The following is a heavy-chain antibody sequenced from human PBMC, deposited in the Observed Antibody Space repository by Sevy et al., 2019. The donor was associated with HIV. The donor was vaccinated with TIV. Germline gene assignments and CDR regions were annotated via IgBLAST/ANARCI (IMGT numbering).Heavy chain of an antibody. Sequence: GGSLRLSCAASGFTLSTTWMTWVRQAPGKGLEWVAKINQDGGAKYYEDSVKGRFTISRDNTKNSPYLQMRSLRVEDTAVYYCTTSFGVIAGDDFDYWGQRTLVTVSS. CDR3: TTSFGVIAGDDFDY. CDR2: INQDGGAK. CDR1: GFTLSTTW. V-gene: IGHV3-7*01. D-gene: IGHD3-3*01. J-gene: IGHJ4*01.